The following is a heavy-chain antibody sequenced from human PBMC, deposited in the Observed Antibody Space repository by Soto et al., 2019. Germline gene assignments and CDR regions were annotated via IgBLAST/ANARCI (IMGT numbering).Heavy chain of an antibody. CDR1: GFTFSSYW. Sequence: GGSLRLSCAASGFTFSSYWMSWVRQAPGKGLEWVANIKQDGSEKYYVDSVKGRFTISRDNAKNSLYLQMNSLRAEDTALYYCARGITTRDYYYYYYMDVWGKGTTVTVSS. V-gene: IGHV3-7*01. CDR3: ARGITTRDYYYYYYMDV. CDR2: IKQDGSEK. J-gene: IGHJ6*03. D-gene: IGHD3-10*01.